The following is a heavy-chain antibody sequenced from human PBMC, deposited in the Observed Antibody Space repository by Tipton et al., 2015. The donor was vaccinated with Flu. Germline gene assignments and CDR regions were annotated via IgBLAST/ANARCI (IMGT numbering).Heavy chain of an antibody. CDR2: INYSGST. V-gene: IGHV4-59*01. J-gene: IGHJ4*02. D-gene: IGHD6-13*01. CDR1: GGSISSYY. Sequence: LRLSCTVSGGSISSYYWSWIRQPPGKGLEWIGYINYSGSTNYNPSLKSRVTISVDTSKNQFSLKLSSVTAADTAVYYCARGRGIAAAGPCDYWGQGTLVTVSS. CDR3: ARGRGIAAAGPCDY.